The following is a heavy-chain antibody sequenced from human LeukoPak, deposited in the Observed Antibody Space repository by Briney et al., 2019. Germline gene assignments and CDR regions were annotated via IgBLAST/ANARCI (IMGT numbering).Heavy chain of an antibody. J-gene: IGHJ4*02. CDR3: ARVNLYYDSGASPHFDY. D-gene: IGHD3-22*01. CDR2: IEQHGSET. CDR1: GFTFEKYW. V-gene: IGHV3-7*01. Sequence: PGGSLRLSCAASGFTFEKYWMTWVRQAPGEGLEWVANIEQHGSETFYVDSVKGRFTISRDNARNSLYLPMNRLRAEDTAVYYCARVNLYYDSGASPHFDYWGQGALVTVSS.